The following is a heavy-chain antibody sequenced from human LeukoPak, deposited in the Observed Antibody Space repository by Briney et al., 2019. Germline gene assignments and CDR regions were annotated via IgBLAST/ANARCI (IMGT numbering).Heavy chain of an antibody. V-gene: IGHV3-11*04. CDR1: GFTFSDYD. Sequence: GGSLRLSCAASGFTFSDYDMSWFRQTPGKGLEWVSTITKRSRVIYYADSVKGRFTISRDNANDLLFLQMDSLRLDDTALYYCAREDGDYGYDNYFDSWGQGTRVTVSS. CDR3: AREDGDYGYDNYFDS. D-gene: IGHD5-18*01. J-gene: IGHJ5*01. CDR2: ITKRSRVI.